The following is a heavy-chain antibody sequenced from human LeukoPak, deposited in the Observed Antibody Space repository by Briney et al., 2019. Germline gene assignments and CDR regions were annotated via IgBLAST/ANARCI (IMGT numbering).Heavy chain of an antibody. CDR3: ARGPRITYYYDSSGSPDFDY. D-gene: IGHD3-22*01. CDR2: INHSGST. Sequence: SETLSLTCAVYGGSFSGYYWSWIRQPPGKGLEWIGEINHSGSTNYNPSLKSRVTISVDTSKNQFSLKLSSVTAADTAVYYCARGPRITYYYDSSGSPDFDYWGQGTLVTVSP. V-gene: IGHV4-34*01. J-gene: IGHJ4*02. CDR1: GGSFSGYY.